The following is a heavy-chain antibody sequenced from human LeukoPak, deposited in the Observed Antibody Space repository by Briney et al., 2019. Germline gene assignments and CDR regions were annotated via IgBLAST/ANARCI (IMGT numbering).Heavy chain of an antibody. V-gene: IGHV4-59*12. J-gene: IGHJ6*02. Sequence: SETLSLTCTVSGGSISTYYWSWIRQPPGKGLEYIGYVYYSGGTKYSPSLKSRVTISLDTSKNQFSLKLSSVTAADTAVYYCARGGVRLVPASYYYYYYGMDVWGQGTTVTVSS. CDR1: GGSISTYY. CDR3: ARGGVRLVPASYYYYYYGMDV. CDR2: VYYSGGT. D-gene: IGHD6-13*01.